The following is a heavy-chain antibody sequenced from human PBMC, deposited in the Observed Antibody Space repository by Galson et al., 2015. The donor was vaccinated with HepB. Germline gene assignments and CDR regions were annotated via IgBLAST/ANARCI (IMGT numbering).Heavy chain of an antibody. D-gene: IGHD6-13*01. J-gene: IGHJ5*02. CDR3: ARSIAAATRRWFDP. V-gene: IGHV1-3*01. CDR1: GYTFTSYA. CDR2: INAGNGNT. Sequence: SVKVSCKASGYTFTSYAMHWVRQAPGQRLEWMGWINAGNGNTKYSQKFQGRVTITRDTSASTAYMELSSLRSEDTAVYYCARSIAAATRRWFDPWGQGTLVTVSS.